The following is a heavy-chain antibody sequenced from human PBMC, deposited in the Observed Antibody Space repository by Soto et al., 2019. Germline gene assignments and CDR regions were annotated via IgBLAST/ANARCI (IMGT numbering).Heavy chain of an antibody. CDR2: ISYDGNNK. D-gene: IGHD4-17*01. V-gene: IGHV3-30-3*01. CDR3: AKDKEPDGAWDIDV. J-gene: IGHJ4*02. Sequence: GGSLRLSCAASGFTFSSYAMHWVRQAPGKGLEWVAVISYDGNNKYYADSVKGRFTISRDDSKNTLFLQMTALRADDTAIYYCAKDKEPDGAWDIDVWGQGTPVTVSS. CDR1: GFTFSSYA.